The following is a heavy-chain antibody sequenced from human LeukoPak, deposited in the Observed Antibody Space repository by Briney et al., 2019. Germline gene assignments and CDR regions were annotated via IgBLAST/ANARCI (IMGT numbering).Heavy chain of an antibody. J-gene: IGHJ6*03. CDR1: GYSFTSYW. CDR2: IYPGDSDT. Sequence: GQSLKISCKGSGYSFTSYWIGWVRQMPGKGLEWMGIIYPGDSDTRYSPSFQGQVTISADKSISTAYLQWSSLKASDTAMYYCARGGVDYSNSHYYYMDVWGKGTTVTVSS. V-gene: IGHV5-51*01. CDR3: ARGGVDYSNSHYYYMDV. D-gene: IGHD4-11*01.